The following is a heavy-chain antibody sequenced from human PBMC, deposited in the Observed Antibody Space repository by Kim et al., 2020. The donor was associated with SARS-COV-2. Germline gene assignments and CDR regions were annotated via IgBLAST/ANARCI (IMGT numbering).Heavy chain of an antibody. D-gene: IGHD4-17*01. CDR1: GFTFRSYG. CDR2: VSYDGTRQ. V-gene: IGHV3-30*03. J-gene: IGHJ4*02. Sequence: GGSLRLSCAASGFTFRSYGMHWVRQAPGKGLEWVAGVSYDGTRQYYPDSVKGRFTISRDNSRDTVYLQINSLRDEDTAVYYCVRGRPAGAVHGVVSDNWGQGTLVIASS. CDR3: VRGRPAGAVHGVVSDN.